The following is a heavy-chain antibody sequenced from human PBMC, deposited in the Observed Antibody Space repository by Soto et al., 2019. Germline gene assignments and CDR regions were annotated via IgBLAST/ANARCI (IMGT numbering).Heavy chain of an antibody. D-gene: IGHD6-19*01. CDR1: GFTFDDYA. Sequence: PGGSLRLSCAASGFTFDDYAMHWVRQAPGKGLERVSGISWNSGSIGYADSVKGRSTISRDNAKNSLYLQMNSLRAEDTALYYCAKDSSVAGRRFDNWGQGTLVNVSS. V-gene: IGHV3-9*01. CDR3: AKDSSVAGRRFDN. J-gene: IGHJ4*02. CDR2: ISWNSGSI.